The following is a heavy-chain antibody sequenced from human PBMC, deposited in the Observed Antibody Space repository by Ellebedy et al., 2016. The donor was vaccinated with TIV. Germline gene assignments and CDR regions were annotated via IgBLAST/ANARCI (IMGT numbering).Heavy chain of an antibody. V-gene: IGHV4-39*01. D-gene: IGHD3-22*01. CDR2: IYYSGST. J-gene: IGHJ5*02. CDR3: ARLVIGISYNWFDP. CDR1: GDSVSSDIYY. Sequence: SETLSLXCTVSGDSVSSDIYYWGWIRQPPGQRLEWIGSIYYSGSTYYNSSLKSRVTISVDTSKNQFSLKLSSVTAADTAVYYCARLVIGISYNWFDPWGQGTLVTVAS.